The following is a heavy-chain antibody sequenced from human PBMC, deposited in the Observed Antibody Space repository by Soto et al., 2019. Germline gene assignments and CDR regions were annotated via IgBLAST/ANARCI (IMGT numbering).Heavy chain of an antibody. CDR3: ARDPYHYYESSGQEDFAMLA. D-gene: IGHD3-22*01. Sequence: GGSLRLCCAASGFTFSSYSMSWVRKAPGKGLEWVSSISSSSSYIYYADSVKGRFTISRDNAKNSLYLQMNSLRAADTAVYYVARDPYHYYESSGQEDFAMLAWRQGTTVTGS. J-gene: IGHJ6*02. CDR1: GFTFSSYS. V-gene: IGHV3-21*01. CDR2: ISSSSSYI.